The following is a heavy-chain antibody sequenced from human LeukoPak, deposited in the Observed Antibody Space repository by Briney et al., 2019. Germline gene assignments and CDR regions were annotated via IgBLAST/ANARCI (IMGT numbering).Heavy chain of an antibody. CDR1: VFPFSSYS. V-gene: IGHV3-21*01. CDR3: ARDLVGFDLWFGEPPVNPYYFDY. Sequence: GGSLKLSCAASVFPFSSYSMNWGPQAPGKGLEWVSSISSSSSYIYYADSVKGRFTISRDNAKNSLYLQMNSLRAEDTAVYYCARDLVGFDLWFGEPPVNPYYFDYWGQGTLVTVSS. CDR2: ISSSSSYI. D-gene: IGHD3-10*01. J-gene: IGHJ4*02.